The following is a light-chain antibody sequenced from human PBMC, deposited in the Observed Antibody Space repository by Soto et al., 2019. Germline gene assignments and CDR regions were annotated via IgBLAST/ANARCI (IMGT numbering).Light chain of an antibody. V-gene: IGKV3-15*01. Sequence: EIMMTQSPATLSVSPGERATLSCRASQSVSSNLAWYKQKPGQAPRLLVYGASTRATGIPARVSGSGSGTEFTLTISSLKSEDFEVYYCQQYNNWPQTFGQGTKVDIK. J-gene: IGKJ1*01. CDR1: QSVSSN. CDR3: QQYNNWPQT. CDR2: GAS.